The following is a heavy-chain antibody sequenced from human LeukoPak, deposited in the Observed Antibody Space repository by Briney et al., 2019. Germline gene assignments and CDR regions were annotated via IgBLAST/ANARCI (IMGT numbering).Heavy chain of an antibody. V-gene: IGHV1-69*13. D-gene: IGHD2-2*01. CDR1: GGTFSSYA. J-gene: IGHJ4*02. CDR3: ARGPAYRYQLLAIDY. CDR2: IIPIFGTA. Sequence: ASVKVSCKASGGTFSSYAISWVRQAPGQGLEWMGGIIPIFGTANYAQKFQGRVTITADESTSTAYMELSSLRSEDTAVYYCARGPAYRYQLLAIDYWGQGTLVTVSS.